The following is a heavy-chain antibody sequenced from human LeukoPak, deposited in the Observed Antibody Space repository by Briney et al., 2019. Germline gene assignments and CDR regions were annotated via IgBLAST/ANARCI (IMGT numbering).Heavy chain of an antibody. J-gene: IGHJ6*03. CDR3: ARVVRNYGSGTGLNYYYYMDV. Sequence: GGSLRLSCAASGFTVSSNYMSWVRQASWKGLEWVSVLYSGGSTYYADSVKGRFTISRDNSKNTLYLQMDSLKAEDTAVYYCARVVRNYGSGTGLNYYYYMDVWGKGTTVTVSS. V-gene: IGHV3-53*01. CDR2: LYSGGST. CDR1: GFTVSSNY. D-gene: IGHD3-10*01.